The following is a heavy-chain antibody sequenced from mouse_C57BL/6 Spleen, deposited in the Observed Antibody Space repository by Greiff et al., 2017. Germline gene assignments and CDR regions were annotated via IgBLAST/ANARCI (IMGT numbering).Heavy chain of an antibody. V-gene: IGHV1-50*01. CDR3: ARRVDGSSWDWYFDV. Sequence: QVQLKQPGAELVKPGASVKLSCKASGYTFTSYWMQWVKQRPGQGLEWIGEIDPSDSYTNYNQKFKGKATLTVDTSSSTAYMQLSSLTSEDSAVYYCARRVDGSSWDWYFDVWGTGTTVTVSS. J-gene: IGHJ1*03. CDR2: IDPSDSYT. CDR1: GYTFTSYW. D-gene: IGHD1-1*01.